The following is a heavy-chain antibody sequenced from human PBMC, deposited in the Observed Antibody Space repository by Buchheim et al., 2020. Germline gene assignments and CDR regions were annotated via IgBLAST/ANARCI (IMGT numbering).Heavy chain of an antibody. V-gene: IGHV3-23*01. CDR3: AKVGNVVITTAYYYGMDV. Sequence: EVQLLESGGGLVQPGGSLRLSCAASGFTFSSYAMSWVRQAPGKGLEWVSAISGSGGSTYYADSAKGRFTISRDNSKNTLYLQMNSLRAEDTAVYYCAKVGNVVITTAYYYGMDVWGQGTT. CDR1: GFTFSSYA. CDR2: ISGSGGST. J-gene: IGHJ6*02. D-gene: IGHD3-22*01.